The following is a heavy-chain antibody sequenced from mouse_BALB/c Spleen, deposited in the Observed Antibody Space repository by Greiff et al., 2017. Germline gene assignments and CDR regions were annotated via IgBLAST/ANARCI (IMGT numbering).Heavy chain of an antibody. CDR3: ARTLWLRRGGYYAMDY. CDR2: ISYSGST. Sequence: EVKLVESGPSLVKPSQTLSLTCSVTGDSITSGYWNWIRKFPGNKLEYMGYISYSGSTYYNPSLKSRISITRDTSKNQYYLQLNSVTTEDTATYYCARTLWLRRGGYYAMDYWGQGTSVTVSS. D-gene: IGHD2-2*01. CDR1: GDSITSGY. V-gene: IGHV3-8*02. J-gene: IGHJ4*01.